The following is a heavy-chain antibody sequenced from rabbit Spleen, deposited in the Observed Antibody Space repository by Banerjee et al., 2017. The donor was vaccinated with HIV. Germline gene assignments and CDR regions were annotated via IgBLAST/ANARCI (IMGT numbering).Heavy chain of an antibody. CDR3: ARDVGSSVYYPDYFNL. J-gene: IGHJ4*01. D-gene: IGHD1-1*01. CDR1: GFSFSDNYW. V-gene: IGHV1S40*01. Sequence: QSLEESGGDLVKPGASLTLTCTASGFSFSDNYWICWVRQAPGEGLDWIACIYGSTSSSDIESAYASWAKGRFTISKTSSTTVTLQMASLTAADTATYFCARDVGSSVYYPDYFNLWGPGTLVTVS. CDR2: IYGSTSSSDIES.